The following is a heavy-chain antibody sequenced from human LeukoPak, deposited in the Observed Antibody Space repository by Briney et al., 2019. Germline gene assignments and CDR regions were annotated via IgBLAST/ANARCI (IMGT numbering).Heavy chain of an antibody. CDR1: GGSISTYY. CDR2: IYTTGST. CDR3: ARQGGYFYGKYYFDY. J-gene: IGHJ4*02. D-gene: IGHD3-22*01. V-gene: IGHV4-4*09. Sequence: PSETLSLTCTVSGGSISTYYWAWIRQPPGKGLEWLGSIYTTGSTNYNPSLKSRVTISIDTSKSQFSLNLSSVTAADTAVYYCARQGGYFYGKYYFDYWGQGALSPS.